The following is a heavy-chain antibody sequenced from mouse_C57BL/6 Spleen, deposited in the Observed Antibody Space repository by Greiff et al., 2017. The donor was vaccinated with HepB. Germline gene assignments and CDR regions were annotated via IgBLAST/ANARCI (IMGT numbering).Heavy chain of an antibody. D-gene: IGHD1-1*01. Sequence: QVQLQQSGAELVKPGASVKISCKASGYTFTDYYINWVKQRPGEGLEWIGKIGPGSGSTYYNEKFKGKATLTADKTSSTDYMRLSSLTSEDSAVYSCARIGVITAVPYFDYWGQGTTLTVSS. J-gene: IGHJ2*01. CDR2: IGPGSGST. CDR1: GYTFTDYY. CDR3: ARIGVITAVPYFDY. V-gene: IGHV1-77*01.